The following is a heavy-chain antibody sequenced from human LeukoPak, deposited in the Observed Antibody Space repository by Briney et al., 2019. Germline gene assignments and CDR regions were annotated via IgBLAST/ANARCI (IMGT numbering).Heavy chain of an antibody. J-gene: IGHJ2*01. D-gene: IGHD3-22*01. CDR3: AIKRITMIVARNPIIRYFDL. CDR1: GGSISSSSYY. Sequence: SETLSLTCTVSGGSISSSSYYWGWIRQPPGKGLEWIGSIYYSGSTYYNPSLKSRVTISVDTSKNQFSLKLSSVTAADTAVYYCAIKRITMIVARNPIIRYFDLWGRGTLVTVSS. CDR2: IYYSGST. V-gene: IGHV4-39*01.